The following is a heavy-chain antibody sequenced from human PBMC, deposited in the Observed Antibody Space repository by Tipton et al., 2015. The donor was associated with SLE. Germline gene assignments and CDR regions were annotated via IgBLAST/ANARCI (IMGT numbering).Heavy chain of an antibody. Sequence: SLRLSCAASEFTFSNYWLHWVRQVPGKGLVWVSSINSDGTSATCADSVKGRFAVSRDNAKNTLYLQMTSLRAEDTALYYCARDHHDSSGYYMRMYYFDSWGQGTLVTVTS. J-gene: IGHJ4*02. CDR2: INSDGTSA. CDR3: ARDHHDSSGYYMRMYYFDS. D-gene: IGHD3-22*01. V-gene: IGHV3-74*01. CDR1: EFTFSNYW.